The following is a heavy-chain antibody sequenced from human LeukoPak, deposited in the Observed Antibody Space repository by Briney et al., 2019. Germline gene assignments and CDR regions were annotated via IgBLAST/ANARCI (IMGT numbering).Heavy chain of an antibody. Sequence: PGGSLRLSCAASGFTVSSNYMHWIRQAPGKGLEWVSYISSRSVTIYYADSVKGRFTISRDNAKKSLYLQMSSLRDEDTGVYYCATRGPQQTLAFWGQGTLVTVSS. CDR1: GFTVSSNY. J-gene: IGHJ4*02. D-gene: IGHD6-13*01. CDR2: ISSRSVTI. V-gene: IGHV3-11*04. CDR3: ATRGPQQTLAF.